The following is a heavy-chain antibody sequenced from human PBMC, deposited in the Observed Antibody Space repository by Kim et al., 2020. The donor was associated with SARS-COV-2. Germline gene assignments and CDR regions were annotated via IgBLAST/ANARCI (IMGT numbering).Heavy chain of an antibody. Sequence: SVKVSCKASGGTFSSYAISWVRQAPGQGLEWMGGIIPIFGTANYAQKFQGRVTITADESTSTAYMELSSLRSEDTAVYYCARDLGGPMYSSPSDYWGQGTLVTVSS. V-gene: IGHV1-69*13. J-gene: IGHJ4*02. CDR2: IIPIFGTA. D-gene: IGHD6-13*01. CDR3: ARDLGGPMYSSPSDY. CDR1: GGTFSSYA.